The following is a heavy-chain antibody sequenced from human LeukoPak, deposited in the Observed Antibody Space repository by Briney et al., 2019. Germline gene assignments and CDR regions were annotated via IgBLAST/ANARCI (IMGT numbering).Heavy chain of an antibody. J-gene: IGHJ3*01. V-gene: IGHV3-33*01. CDR2: IWYDGSND. CDR1: GFNFGSDA. Sequence: GGSLRLSCTASGFNFGSDAMHWVRQAPGKGLEWVAFIWYDGSNDHYADSVKGRFTISRDNAKNSLYLQINSLRAEDTAVYYCARSSYSSSSSVWGQGTMVTVSS. D-gene: IGHD6-6*01. CDR3: ARSSYSSSSSV.